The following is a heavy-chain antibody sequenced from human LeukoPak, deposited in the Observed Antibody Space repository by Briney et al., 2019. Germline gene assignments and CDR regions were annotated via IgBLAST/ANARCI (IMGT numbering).Heavy chain of an antibody. CDR2: ISRDSGTT. D-gene: IGHD3-16*01. Sequence: PGGSLRLSCATSGFTFDDYAMHWVRQAPGKGLEWVSLISRDSGTTYYADSVKGRFTISRDNSKNSLHVQMNNLRSEDTALYYCAKQAASGGGVDYWGQGTLVTVSS. J-gene: IGHJ4*02. CDR1: GFTFDDYA. CDR3: AKQAASGGGVDY. V-gene: IGHV3-43*02.